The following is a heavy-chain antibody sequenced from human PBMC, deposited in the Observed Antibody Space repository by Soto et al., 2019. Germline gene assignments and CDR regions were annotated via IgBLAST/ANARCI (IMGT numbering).Heavy chain of an antibody. V-gene: IGHV1-8*02. Sequence: QVQVVQSRAEVKKPGASVRVSCKTSGYTFTDYAINWLRQAAGQGLEYMGWMSPDSGHTGYSQQFQGRVTMTSNTSTSTAYMELSSLTSEATAVYYCEVTTGYWGQGTMVTVSS. J-gene: IGHJ4*02. CDR3: EVTTGY. CDR1: GYTFTDYA. CDR2: MSPDSGHT. D-gene: IGHD1-1*01.